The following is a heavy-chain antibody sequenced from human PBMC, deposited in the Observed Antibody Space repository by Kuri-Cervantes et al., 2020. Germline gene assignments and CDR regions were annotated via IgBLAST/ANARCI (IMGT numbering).Heavy chain of an antibody. CDR2: IYPGDSDT. V-gene: IGHV5-51*01. CDR1: GYSFTSYW. D-gene: IGHD2-15*01. CDR3: ARGPFCGGGSCYLGWFDP. J-gene: IGHJ5*02. Sequence: GGALRLSCKGSGYSFTSYWFGLVRQMPGKGLEWMGIIYPGDSDTRYSPSFRGQVTISADKSINTAYLQWSSLKASDTAMYYCARGPFCGGGSCYLGWFDPWGQGTLVTVSS.